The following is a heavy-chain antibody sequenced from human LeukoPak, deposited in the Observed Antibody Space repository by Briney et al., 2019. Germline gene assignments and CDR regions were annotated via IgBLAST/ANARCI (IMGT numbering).Heavy chain of an antibody. CDR1: GGSISSSSYY. Sequence: SETLSLTCTVSGGSISSSSYYWGWIRQPPGKGLEWIGSIYYSGSTYYNPSLKSRVTISVDTSKNQFSLKLSSVTAADTAVYYCAIAGCYGSGSRYYFDYWGQGTLVTVSS. V-gene: IGHV4-39*01. D-gene: IGHD3-10*01. CDR2: IYYSGST. J-gene: IGHJ4*02. CDR3: AIAGCYGSGSRYYFDY.